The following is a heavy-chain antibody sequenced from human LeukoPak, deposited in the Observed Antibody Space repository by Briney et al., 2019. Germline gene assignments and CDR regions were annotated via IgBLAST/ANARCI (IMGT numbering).Heavy chain of an antibody. V-gene: IGHV1-2*02. D-gene: IGHD5-12*01. CDR2: INPHSGGT. Sequence: ASVKVSCKASGYTFTGFYMHWVRQAPGQGLEWMGWINPHSGGTNYAQNLQGRVTMTRDTSISTAYMDLSRLRSDDTAVYYCATARDILTTISVGGFDYWGQGTLVTVSS. CDR1: GYTFTGFY. CDR3: ATARDILTTISVGGFDY. J-gene: IGHJ4*02.